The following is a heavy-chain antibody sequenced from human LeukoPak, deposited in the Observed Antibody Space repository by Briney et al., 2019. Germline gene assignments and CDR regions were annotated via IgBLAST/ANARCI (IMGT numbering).Heavy chain of an antibody. J-gene: IGHJ4*02. CDR2: MNPNSGKT. V-gene: IGHV1-8*01. CDR3: ARGPSGNFDY. Sequence: ASVKVSCKASGYTFTSYDINWVRQATGQGHEWRGWMNPNSGKTGYVKKFQGRVTMTRNTDISKDYMELRRQRSEDTAVYYCARGPSGNFDYWGQGTLVTVSS. CDR1: GYTFTSYD. D-gene: IGHD1-1*01.